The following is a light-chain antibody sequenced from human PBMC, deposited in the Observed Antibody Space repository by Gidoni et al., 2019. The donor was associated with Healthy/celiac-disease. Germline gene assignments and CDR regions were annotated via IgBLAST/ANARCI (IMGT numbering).Light chain of an antibody. CDR1: KLGDKY. CDR3: QAWDSSTYV. Sequence: SYELTQRPSVPVSPGQTASITCSGDKLGDKYACWYQQKPGQSPVLVIYQDSKRPSGIPERFSGSNSGNTATLTISGTQAMDEADYYCQAWDSSTYVFGTGTKVTVL. CDR2: QDS. J-gene: IGLJ1*01. V-gene: IGLV3-1*01.